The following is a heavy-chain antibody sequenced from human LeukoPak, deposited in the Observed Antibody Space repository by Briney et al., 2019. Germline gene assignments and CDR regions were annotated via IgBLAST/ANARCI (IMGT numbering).Heavy chain of an antibody. CDR3: ARDMVVTAHDAFDI. D-gene: IGHD2-21*02. V-gene: IGHV4-31*03. Sequence: LSLXXXVSXXSXXSGGYYWSWIRXHPGKGLEWIGYIYYSGSTYYNPSLKSRVTISVDTSKNQFSLKLSSVTAADTAVYYCARDMVVTAHDAFDIWGQGTMVTVSS. J-gene: IGHJ3*02. CDR2: IYYSGST. CDR1: XXSXXSGGYY.